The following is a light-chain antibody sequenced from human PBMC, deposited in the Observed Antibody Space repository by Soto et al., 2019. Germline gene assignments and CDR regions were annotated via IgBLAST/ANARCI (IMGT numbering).Light chain of an antibody. CDR1: QSVKTNY. CDR3: QEYGTSPLT. J-gene: IGKJ4*01. Sequence: EIVLTQSPDTLSLSPGETATLSCRASQSVKTNYLGWYQQKAGQAPRLLIHATYNRATSIPDRFSGSGAGTDFTLTSSRLEPEDFAVYFCQEYGTSPLTFGGGTKVEIK. V-gene: IGKV3-20*01. CDR2: ATY.